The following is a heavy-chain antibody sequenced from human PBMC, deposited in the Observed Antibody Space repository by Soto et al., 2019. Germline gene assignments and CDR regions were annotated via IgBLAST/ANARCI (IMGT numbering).Heavy chain of an antibody. CDR3: ARDLYYYGSGSVYYYGMDV. V-gene: IGHV3-48*02. J-gene: IGHJ6*02. CDR1: GFTFSSYS. Sequence: VGSLRLSFAASGFTFSSYSMNWVRQAPGKGLEWVSYISSSSSTIYYADSVKVRFTISRDNAKNSLYLQMNSLRDEDTAVYYCARDLYYYGSGSVYYYGMDVWRQGTTVTVSS. CDR2: ISSSSSTI. D-gene: IGHD3-10*01.